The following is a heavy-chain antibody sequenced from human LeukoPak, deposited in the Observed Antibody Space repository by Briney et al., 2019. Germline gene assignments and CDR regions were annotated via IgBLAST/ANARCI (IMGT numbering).Heavy chain of an antibody. CDR2: IKQDGSKK. V-gene: IGHV3-7*04. D-gene: IGHD5-24*01. CDR1: GFPFSSYW. Sequence: GGSLRLSCVASGFPFSSYWMTWVRQAPGKGLEWVANIKQDGSKKSYVDSVKGRFTISRDNAKNSLYLQMNSLRAEDTAIYYCTRVGYIDEGIDYWGQGTLVAVSS. J-gene: IGHJ4*02. CDR3: TRVGYIDEGIDY.